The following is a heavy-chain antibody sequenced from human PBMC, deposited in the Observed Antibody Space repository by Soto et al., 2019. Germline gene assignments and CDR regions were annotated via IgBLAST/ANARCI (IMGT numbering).Heavy chain of an antibody. CDR1: GFTFSSYG. D-gene: IGHD6-19*01. V-gene: IGHV3-33*01. CDR2: IWYDGSNK. J-gene: IGHJ4*02. Sequence: QVQLVESGGGVVQPGRSLRLSCAASGFTFSSYGMHWVRQAPGKGLEWVAVIWYDGSNKYYADSVKGRFTISRDNSKNTLYLQMNCLRAEDTAVYYCARDPGYSSGYTDYWGQGTLVTVSS. CDR3: ARDPGYSSGYTDY.